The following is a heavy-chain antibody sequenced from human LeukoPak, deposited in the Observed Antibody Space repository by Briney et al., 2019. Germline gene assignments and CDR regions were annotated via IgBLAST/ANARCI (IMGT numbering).Heavy chain of an antibody. CDR1: GYTFTGYY. J-gene: IGHJ4*02. CDR2: INPNSGGT. CDR3: ARDLDSPYYSSGWTRDY. V-gene: IGHV1-2*02. Sequence: ASVKVSCTASGYTFTGYYMHWVRQAPGQGLEWMGWINPNSGGTNYAQKFQGRVTMTRDTSISTAYMELSRLRSDDTAVYYCARDLDSPYYSSGWTRDYWGQGTLVTVSS. D-gene: IGHD6-19*01.